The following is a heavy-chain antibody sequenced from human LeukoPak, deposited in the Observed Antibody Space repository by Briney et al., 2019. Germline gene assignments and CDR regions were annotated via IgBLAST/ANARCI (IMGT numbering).Heavy chain of an antibody. CDR2: ISWNSGGI. CDR3: AKDLASVGTGGVNY. V-gene: IGHV3-9*01. J-gene: IGHJ4*02. CDR1: GFTFDDYA. D-gene: IGHD4-23*01. Sequence: GGSLRLSCAASGFTFDDYAMHWVRQAPGKGLEWVSGISWNSGGIGYADSVKGRFTISRDNAKNSLYLQMNSLRAEDTALYYCAKDLASVGTGGVNYWGQGTLVTVSS.